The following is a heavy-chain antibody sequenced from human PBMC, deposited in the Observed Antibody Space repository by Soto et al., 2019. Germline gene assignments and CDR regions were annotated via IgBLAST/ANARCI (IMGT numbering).Heavy chain of an antibody. D-gene: IGHD2-2*01. J-gene: IGHJ4*02. CDR3: AKDGVAYQLLRGYFSDY. CDR2: ISGSGGST. V-gene: IGHV3-23*01. CDR1: GFTFSSYA. Sequence: EVQLLESGGGLVQPGGSLRLSCAASGFTFSSYAMSWVRQAPGKGREWVSAISGSGGSTYYADSVKGRFTISRDNYKNTLYLQMNSLRAEDTAVYYCAKDGVAYQLLRGYFSDYWGQGTLVTVSS.